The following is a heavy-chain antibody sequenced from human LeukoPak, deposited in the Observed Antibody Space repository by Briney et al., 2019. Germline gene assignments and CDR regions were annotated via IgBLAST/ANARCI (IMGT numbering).Heavy chain of an antibody. CDR1: GFTFSGFA. V-gene: IGHV3-30*04. J-gene: IGHJ4*02. CDR2: ITYGGSYK. D-gene: IGHD3-10*01. CDR3: ARDYGRVITKYQFEY. Sequence: RAAGTLRLTCAASGFTFSGFAMHWVRQAPGKGLEWVADITYGGSYKYYGDSVKGRFTISRDNSKNTLYLQMNSLSAEDTAVYYCARDYGRVITKYQFEYWGQGALVTVSS.